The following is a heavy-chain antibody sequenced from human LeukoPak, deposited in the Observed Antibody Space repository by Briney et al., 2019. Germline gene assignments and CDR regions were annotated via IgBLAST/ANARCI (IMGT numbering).Heavy chain of an antibody. CDR1: GGTFSSYA. D-gene: IGHD6-19*01. J-gene: IGHJ5*02. CDR3: ARGVIAVAGHNCFDP. V-gene: IGHV1-69*01. CDR2: IIPIIGTA. Sequence: GASVKVSCKASGGTFSSYAISWVRQAPGQGLEWMGGIIPIIGTANYAQKFQGRVTITADESTSTAYMELSSLRSEDTAVYYCARGVIAVAGHNCFDPWGQGTLVTVSS.